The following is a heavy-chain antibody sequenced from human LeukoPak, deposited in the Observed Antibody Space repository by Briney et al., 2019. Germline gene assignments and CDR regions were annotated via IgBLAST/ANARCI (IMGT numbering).Heavy chain of an antibody. D-gene: IGHD6-13*01. V-gene: IGHV3-23*01. CDR1: GFTFSSYA. CDR3: AKLIAATGTGY. Sequence: GVSLRLSCAASGFTFSSYAMSWVRQAPGKGLEWVSAFSGGGGSTYYADSVKGRFTISRDNSRNTLYLQMNSLRAEDTAVYYCAKLIAATGTGYWGQGTLVTVSS. CDR2: FSGGGGST. J-gene: IGHJ4*02.